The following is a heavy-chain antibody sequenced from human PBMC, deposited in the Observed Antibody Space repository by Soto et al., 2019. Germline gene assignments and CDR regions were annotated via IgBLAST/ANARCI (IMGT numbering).Heavy chain of an antibody. CDR2: INPNSGGT. V-gene: IGHV1-2*04. Sequence: ASVKVSCKASGYTFTGYYMHWVRQAPGQGLEWTGWINPNSGGTNYAQKFQGWVTMTRDTSISTAYMELSRLRSDDTAVYYCARAGNCSSTSCYDYWGQGTLVTVSS. J-gene: IGHJ4*02. CDR3: ARAGNCSSTSCYDY. CDR1: GYTFTGYY. D-gene: IGHD2-2*01.